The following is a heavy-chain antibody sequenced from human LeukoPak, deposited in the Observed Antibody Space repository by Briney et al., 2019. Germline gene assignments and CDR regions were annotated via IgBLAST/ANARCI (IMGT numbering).Heavy chain of an antibody. Sequence: SETLSLTCAVSGGSISISNWWSWVRPPPGKGLEWIGEIYHSGSINYNPSLKSRVTISVDKSKNQFSLKLSSVTAADTAVYYCASRLYDSARNFDYWGQGALVTVSS. CDR2: IYHSGSI. J-gene: IGHJ4*02. CDR3: ASRLYDSARNFDY. CDR1: GGSISISNW. D-gene: IGHD3-22*01. V-gene: IGHV4-4*02.